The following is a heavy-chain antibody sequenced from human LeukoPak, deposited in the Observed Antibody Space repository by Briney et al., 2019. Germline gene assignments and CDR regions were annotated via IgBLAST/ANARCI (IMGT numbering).Heavy chain of an antibody. CDR3: ARHRESYYDSSGYPVPAYYFDY. D-gene: IGHD3-22*01. J-gene: IGHJ4*02. V-gene: IGHV5-51*01. CDR2: IYPGDSDT. CDR1: GYSFTSYW. Sequence: GESLKISCKGSGYSFTSYWIGWVRQMPGKGLEWMGIIYPGDSDTRYSPSFQGQVTISADKSISTAYLQWSSLKASDTAMYYCARHRESYYDSSGYPVPAYYFDYWGQGTLVTVSS.